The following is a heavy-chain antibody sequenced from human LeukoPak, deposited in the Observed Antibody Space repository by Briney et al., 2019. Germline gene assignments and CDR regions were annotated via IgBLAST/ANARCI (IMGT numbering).Heavy chain of an antibody. J-gene: IGHJ4*02. V-gene: IGHV4-30-4*08. CDR1: GGSISSGDYY. CDR3: ARDPGYSSGYYRDY. D-gene: IGHD6-19*01. Sequence: SETLSLTCTVSGGSISSGDYYWSWIRQPPGKGLEWIGYIYYSGSTYYNPSLKSRVTISVDTSKNQFSLKLRSVTAADTAVYYCARDPGYSSGYYRDYWGQGTLVTVSS. CDR2: IYYSGST.